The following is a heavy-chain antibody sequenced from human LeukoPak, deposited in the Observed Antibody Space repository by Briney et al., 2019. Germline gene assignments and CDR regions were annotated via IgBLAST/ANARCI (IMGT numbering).Heavy chain of an antibody. Sequence: ASVKVSCKASGYSFTGYYLDWVRQAPGQGLEWMGWINPKNAGTNFAQRFQGRVTMTRDTSISTVYMELSRLRSDDTALYYCARTLYIAAVPGGFDYWGQGTLVTVSS. CDR1: GYSFTGYY. CDR2: INPKNAGT. J-gene: IGHJ4*02. CDR3: ARTLYIAAVPGGFDY. D-gene: IGHD6-13*01. V-gene: IGHV1-2*02.